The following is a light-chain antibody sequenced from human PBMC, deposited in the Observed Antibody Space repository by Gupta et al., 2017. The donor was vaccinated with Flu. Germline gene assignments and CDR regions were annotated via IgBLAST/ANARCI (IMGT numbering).Light chain of an antibody. CDR2: EVT. V-gene: IGLV2-23*02. J-gene: IGLJ3*02. Sequence: SALTLPASVSGSPGQSITISCTGTSSDVGSYNVVSWYQHHPGKAPKVMIYEVTKRPAGVSNRFSGSKSGNTASLTISVLQAEDEADYYCCSYAHSSTWVFGGGTKLTVL. CDR3: CSYAHSSTWV. CDR1: SSDVGSYNV.